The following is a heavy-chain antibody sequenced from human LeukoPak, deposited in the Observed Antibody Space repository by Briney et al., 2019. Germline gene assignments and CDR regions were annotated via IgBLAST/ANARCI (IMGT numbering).Heavy chain of an antibody. CDR3: AHRLLDTAMSEFDY. J-gene: IGHJ4*02. CDR2: IYWDDDK. Sequence: SGPTLVNPTQTLTLTCTFSGFSLSTSGVGVGWIRQPPGKALEWLVLIYWDDDKRYSPSLKSRLTITKDTSKNQVVLTMTNMDPVDTATYYCAHRLLDTAMSEFDYWGQGTLVTVSS. CDR1: GFSLSTSGVG. D-gene: IGHD5-18*01. V-gene: IGHV2-5*02.